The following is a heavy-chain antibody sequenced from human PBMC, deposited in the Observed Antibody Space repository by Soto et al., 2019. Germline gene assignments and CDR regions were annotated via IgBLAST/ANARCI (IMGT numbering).Heavy chain of an antibody. J-gene: IGHJ5*02. V-gene: IGHV2-5*02. Sequence: QITLKESGPTLVKPTQTLTLTCTFSGFSLSTSGVGVGWIRQPPGKALEWLALIYWDDDKRYSASLKSRLTITQDTSKNQVVLTMTNMDPVDTSTYYCAYRRGVEQQLVFEDRVWFDPWGQGTLVTVSS. CDR3: AYRRGVEQQLVFEDRVWFDP. D-gene: IGHD6-13*01. CDR2: IYWDDDK. CDR1: GFSLSTSGVG.